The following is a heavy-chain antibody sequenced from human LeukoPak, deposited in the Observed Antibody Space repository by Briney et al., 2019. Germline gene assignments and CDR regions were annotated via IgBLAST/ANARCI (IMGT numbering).Heavy chain of an antibody. V-gene: IGHV3-23*01. Sequence: GGSLRLSCAASGFTFTSYAMTWVRQAPGKGLEWVSVISGGYASTYYADSVKGRFTLSRDDSKNTLYLQMNSLRAEDTALYYCARAETYYDILTGYSLFDYWGQGTLVTVSS. CDR1: GFTFTSYA. D-gene: IGHD3-9*01. CDR3: ARAETYYDILTGYSLFDY. CDR2: ISGGYAST. J-gene: IGHJ4*02.